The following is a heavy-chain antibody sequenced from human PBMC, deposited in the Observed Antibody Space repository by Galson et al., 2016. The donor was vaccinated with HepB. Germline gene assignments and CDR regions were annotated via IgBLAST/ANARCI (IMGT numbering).Heavy chain of an antibody. V-gene: IGHV5-10-1*01. D-gene: IGHD1-1*01. J-gene: IGHJ2*01. CDR1: GSIFTSYW. CDR3: ASGTSPYWYFDL. CDR2: IDPSDSYT. Sequence: QSGAEVTKPGESLRISCKGSGSIFTSYWISWVRQMPGKGLEWMGRIDPSDSYTNYSPSFQGHVTISADKSISTAYLQWSSLKASDTAMYYCASGTSPYWYFDLWGRGTLVTVFS.